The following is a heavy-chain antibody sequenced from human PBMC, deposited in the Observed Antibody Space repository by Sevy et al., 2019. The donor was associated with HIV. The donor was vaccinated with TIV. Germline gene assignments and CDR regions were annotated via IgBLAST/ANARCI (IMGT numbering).Heavy chain of an antibody. J-gene: IGHJ6*02. D-gene: IGHD3-22*01. CDR2: ISYTSTTI. CDR1: GFTFNTYN. CDR3: AGSDATSRFGYYYFAMDF. Sequence: GGSLRLSCAVSGFTFNTYNMNWVRQAPGKGLEWVSHISYTSTTIYYADSVRGRFTISRDNAKNTLYLQMNSLRDEDTAVYYCAGSDATSRFGYYYFAMDFWGQGTSVTVSS. V-gene: IGHV3-48*02.